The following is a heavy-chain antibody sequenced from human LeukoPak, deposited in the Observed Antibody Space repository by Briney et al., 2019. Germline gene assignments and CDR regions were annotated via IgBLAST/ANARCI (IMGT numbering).Heavy chain of an antibody. Sequence: ASVKVSCKASGYTFTSYGISWVRQAPGQGLEWMGWISAYNGNTNHAQKLQGRVTLTTDTSTSTAYMELRSLRSDDTAVYYCAREGYCSGGTCYSTMNWFDPWGQGTLVTVSS. J-gene: IGHJ5*02. V-gene: IGHV1-18*01. CDR2: ISAYNGNT. D-gene: IGHD2-15*01. CDR1: GYTFTSYG. CDR3: AREGYCSGGTCYSTMNWFDP.